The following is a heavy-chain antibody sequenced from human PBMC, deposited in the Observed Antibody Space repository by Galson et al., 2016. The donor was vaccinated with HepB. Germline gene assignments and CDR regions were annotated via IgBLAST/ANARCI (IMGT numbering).Heavy chain of an antibody. Sequence: SLRLSCAASGFSFRDYYMTWIRQATGKGLEWVSYISGSSNTNYADSVKGRFTISRDNAKNSLSLQMNSLRAEDTAVYYCARAVGSGWEIDSW. CDR2: ISGSSNT. CDR3: ARAVGSGWEIDS. V-gene: IGHV3-11*06. D-gene: IGHD6-19*01. J-gene: IGHJ5*01. CDR1: GFSFRDYY.